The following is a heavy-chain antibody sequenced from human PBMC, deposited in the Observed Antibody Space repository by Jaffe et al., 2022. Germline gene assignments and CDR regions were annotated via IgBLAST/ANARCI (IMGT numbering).Heavy chain of an antibody. CDR2: IYHSGST. CDR3: ARDIAAAVNQLMYNWFDP. V-gene: IGHV4-38-2*02. D-gene: IGHD6-13*01. Sequence: QVQLQESGPGLVKPSETLSLTCAVSGYSISSGYYWGWIRQPPGKGLEWIGSIYHSGSTYYNPSLKSRVTISVDTSKNQFSLKLSSVTAADTAVYYCARDIAAAVNQLMYNWFDPWGQGTLVTVSS. CDR1: GYSISSGYY. J-gene: IGHJ5*02.